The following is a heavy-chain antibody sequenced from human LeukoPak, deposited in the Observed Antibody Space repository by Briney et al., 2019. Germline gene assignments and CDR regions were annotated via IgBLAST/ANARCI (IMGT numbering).Heavy chain of an antibody. Sequence: ASVKVSCKASGYTFTDYYMHWVRQATGQGFEWMGWINPNDGDTNYALKFQGRVTMTRDTSISTAHMEVSRLRSDDTAVYYCARANFLYCSSSTCFFDYWGQGTLVTVSS. J-gene: IGHJ4*02. V-gene: IGHV1-2*02. CDR1: GYTFTDYY. CDR3: ARANFLYCSSSTCFFDY. CDR2: INPNDGDT. D-gene: IGHD2-2*01.